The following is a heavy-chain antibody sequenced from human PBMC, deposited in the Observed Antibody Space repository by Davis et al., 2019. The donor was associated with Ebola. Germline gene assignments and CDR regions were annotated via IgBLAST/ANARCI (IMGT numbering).Heavy chain of an antibody. D-gene: IGHD2-2*01. CDR1: GFTFSSYA. CDR3: ARSRRRGWFDP. J-gene: IGHJ5*02. V-gene: IGHV3-30-3*01. Sequence: GESLKISCAASGFTFSSYAMHWVRQAPGKGLEWVAVISYDGSNKYYADSVKGRFTISRDNSKNTLYLQMNSLRAEDTAVYYCARSRRRGWFDPWGQGTLVTVSS. CDR2: ISYDGSNK.